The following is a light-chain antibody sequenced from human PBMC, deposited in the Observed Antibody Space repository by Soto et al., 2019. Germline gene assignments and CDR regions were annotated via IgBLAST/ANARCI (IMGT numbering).Light chain of an antibody. Sequence: DIQMTQSPSSLSASVGDRVTITCRASQNIKNYLSWYQQKPGKAPKLLIYTASSLQSGVPSRFSGSGFGTDFSLTIDSLQPEDFATYYCQQSFSPLLTFGGGTKVEFK. V-gene: IGKV1-39*01. J-gene: IGKJ4*01. CDR3: QQSFSPLLT. CDR1: QNIKNY. CDR2: TAS.